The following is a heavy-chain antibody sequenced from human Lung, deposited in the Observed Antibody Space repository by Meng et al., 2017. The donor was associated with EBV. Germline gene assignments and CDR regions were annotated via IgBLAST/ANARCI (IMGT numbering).Heavy chain of an antibody. D-gene: IGHD3-10*01. V-gene: IGHV3-23*01. J-gene: IGHJ4*02. Sequence: GQLWEYGGGCVQPGGSLRLSCAAPGFTFSSYALSWVRQAPGKGLEWVSAISGSGGSTYYADSVKGRFTISRDNSKNTLYLQMNSLRAEDTAVYYCAKVLLWFGGEIDYWGQGTLVTVSS. CDR3: AKVLLWFGGEIDY. CDR2: ISGSGGST. CDR1: GFTFSSYA.